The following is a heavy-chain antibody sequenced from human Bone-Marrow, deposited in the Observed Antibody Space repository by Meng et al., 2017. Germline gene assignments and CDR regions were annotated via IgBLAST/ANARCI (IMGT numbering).Heavy chain of an antibody. J-gene: IGHJ4*02. Sequence: EVQRVGVGGGLVQPGGSLRLSCAASGFTVSSYSMSWVRQAPGKGLEWVSVIFSGGTTYYADSVQGRFTISRDNSKNTLFLQMNSLRADDTAVYYCARDIRWGQGTLVTVSS. V-gene: IGHV3-66*02. CDR2: IFSGGTT. CDR3: ARDIR. CDR1: GFTVSSYS. D-gene: IGHD3-10*01.